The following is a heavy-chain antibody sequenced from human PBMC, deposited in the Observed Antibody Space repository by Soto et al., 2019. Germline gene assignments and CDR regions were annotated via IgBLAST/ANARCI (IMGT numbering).Heavy chain of an antibody. Sequence: QVQLVESGGGVVQPGRSLRLSCAASGFTFSSYGMHWVRQAPGKGLEWVAVISYDGSNKYYADSVKGRFTISRDNSKNTLYLQMNSLSAEDTAVYYCAKDGRRYCSSTSCYLFDYWGQGTLVTVSS. J-gene: IGHJ4*02. CDR1: GFTFSSYG. V-gene: IGHV3-30*18. CDR3: AKDGRRYCSSTSCYLFDY. D-gene: IGHD2-2*01. CDR2: ISYDGSNK.